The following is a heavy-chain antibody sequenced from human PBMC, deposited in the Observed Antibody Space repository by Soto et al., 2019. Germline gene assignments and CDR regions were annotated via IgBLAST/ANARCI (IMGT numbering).Heavy chain of an antibody. CDR1: GDTFNRHG. Sequence: GASVKVSCKASGDTFNRHGLTWVRQAPGQGPEWMGWITVGSGNTHYAQKFQGRVSMTTDTSTSTAYMELWSLRSDDTALYSCARPSSYGSSYYFDLWG. CDR3: ARPSSYGSSYYFDL. V-gene: IGHV1-18*04. J-gene: IGHJ4*01. D-gene: IGHD1-26*01. CDR2: ITVGSGNT.